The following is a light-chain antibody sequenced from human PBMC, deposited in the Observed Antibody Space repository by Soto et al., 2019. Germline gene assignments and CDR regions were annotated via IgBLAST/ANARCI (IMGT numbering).Light chain of an antibody. CDR1: QNIRNW. CDR2: DAS. V-gene: IGKV1-5*01. J-gene: IGKJ4*01. Sequence: DIQMTQSPSTLSASVGDSVTITCRASQNIRNWLAWYQQKPGKAPNPLIYDASSLKSGVPARFSGSGSGTEFTLTSSSLQPDDFATYCCQQYNSYSLTFGGGTKVDIK. CDR3: QQYNSYSLT.